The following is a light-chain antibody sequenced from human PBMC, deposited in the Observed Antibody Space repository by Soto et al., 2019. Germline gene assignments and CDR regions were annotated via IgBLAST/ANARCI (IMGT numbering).Light chain of an antibody. CDR2: EVS. Sequence: QSALTQPPSVSGSPGQSVTISCTGTSSDVGSYNRVSWYQQPLGTAPKLMIYEVSNRPSGVPDRFSGSKSGNTASLTISGLQAEDEADYYCSSYTSSNNYVFGTGTKVTVL. CDR1: SSDVGSYNR. CDR3: SSYTSSNNYV. J-gene: IGLJ1*01. V-gene: IGLV2-18*02.